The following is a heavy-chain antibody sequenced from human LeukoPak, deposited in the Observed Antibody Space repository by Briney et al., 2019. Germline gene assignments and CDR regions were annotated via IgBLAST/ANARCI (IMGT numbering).Heavy chain of an antibody. J-gene: IGHJ4*02. V-gene: IGHV4-59*08. D-gene: IGHD6-25*01. CDR2: IYYSGST. Sequence: SETLSLTCTVSGGSISSNYWSWIRQPPGKGLEWIGYIYYSGSTYYNPSLKSRVTISVDTSKNQFSLKLSSVTAADTAVYYCARRRARSGGDYWGQGTLVTVSS. CDR1: GGSISSNY. CDR3: ARRRARSGGDY.